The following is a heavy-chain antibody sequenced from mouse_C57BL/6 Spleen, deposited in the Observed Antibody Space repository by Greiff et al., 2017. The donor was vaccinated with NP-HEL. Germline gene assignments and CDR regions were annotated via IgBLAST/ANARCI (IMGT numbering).Heavy chain of an antibody. Sequence: QVQLKQPGAELVKPGASVKLSCKASGYTFTSYWMQWVKQRPGQGLEWIGEIDPSDSYTNYNQKFKGKATLTADPSSSTAYMQLRSLTSAASAVYYCARTASNYVGFAYWGQGTLVTVSA. CDR1: GYTFTSYW. J-gene: IGHJ3*01. V-gene: IGHV1-50*01. CDR3: ARTASNYVGFAY. D-gene: IGHD2-5*01. CDR2: IDPSDSYT.